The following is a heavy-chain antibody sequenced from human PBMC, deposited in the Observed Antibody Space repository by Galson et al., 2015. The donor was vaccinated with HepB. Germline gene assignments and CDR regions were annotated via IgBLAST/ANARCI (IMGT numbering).Heavy chain of an antibody. V-gene: IGHV4-30-4*01. CDR3: ARDPSIFGVANDAFDI. D-gene: IGHD3-3*01. Sequence: TLSLTCTVSGGSISSGDYYWSWIRQPPGKGLEWIGYIYYSGSTYYNPSLKSRVTISVDTSKNQFSLKLSSVTAADTAVYYCARDPSIFGVANDAFDIWGQGTMVTVSS. CDR2: IYYSGST. CDR1: GGSISSGDYY. J-gene: IGHJ3*02.